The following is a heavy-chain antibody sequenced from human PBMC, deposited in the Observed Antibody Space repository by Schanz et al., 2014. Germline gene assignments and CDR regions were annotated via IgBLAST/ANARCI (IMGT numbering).Heavy chain of an antibody. D-gene: IGHD5-12*01. CDR1: GFTFSKYW. CDR2: ISASGGST. J-gene: IGHJ4*02. CDR3: AKDPSHGGYDYYFDY. V-gene: IGHV3-23*01. Sequence: DVQLLESGGGLVQPGGSLRLSCGGSGFTFSKYWMSWVRQAPGKGLEWVSTISASGGSTYYADSVKGRFTISRDNSKNTLYLQMNSLRAEDTAVYYCAKDPSHGGYDYYFDYWGQGTLVTVSS.